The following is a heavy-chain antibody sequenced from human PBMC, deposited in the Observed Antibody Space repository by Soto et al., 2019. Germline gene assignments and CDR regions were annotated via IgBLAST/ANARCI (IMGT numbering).Heavy chain of an antibody. V-gene: IGHV4-31*03. Sequence: QVQLRESGPGLVKHSQTLSLTCTVSGGSINSCGYYWTWIRQHPGKGLEWIGYMYYSGRTYYNPFLRSRVIISADTSENHFSLKLSSVTASDTAVYFCARGYRQSGYSSSWVFDYWGQGTLVNVSS. CDR1: GGSINSCGYY. J-gene: IGHJ4*02. CDR2: MYYSGRT. CDR3: ARGYRQSGYSSSWVFDY. D-gene: IGHD6-13*01.